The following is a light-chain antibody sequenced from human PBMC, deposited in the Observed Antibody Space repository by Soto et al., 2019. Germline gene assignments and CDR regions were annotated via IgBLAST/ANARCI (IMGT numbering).Light chain of an antibody. CDR3: SAWDASLNGYV. J-gene: IGLJ1*01. CDR1: SSNIGSKT. Sequence: VLTQPPSASGTPGQRVTISCSRSSSNIGSKTVNWYQQLPGTAPKLLIYSNYQRPSGVPDRFSGSKSGTSASLAISGLQSEDEADYYCSAWDASLNGYVFGTGTKVTVL. CDR2: SNY. V-gene: IGLV1-44*01.